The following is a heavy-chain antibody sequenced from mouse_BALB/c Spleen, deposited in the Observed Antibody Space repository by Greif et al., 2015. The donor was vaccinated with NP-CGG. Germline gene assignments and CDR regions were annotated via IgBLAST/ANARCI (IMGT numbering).Heavy chain of an antibody. J-gene: IGHJ1*01. CDR1: GFTFSDYY. CDR3: ARDGNYWYFDV. V-gene: IGHV5-4*02. Sequence: EVQRVESGGGLVKPGGSLKLSCAASGFTFSDYYMYWVRQTPEKRLEWVAAISDGGSYTYYPDSVKGRFTISRDNAKNTLYLQMSSLESEDTAMYYCARDGNYWYFDVWGAGTTVTVSS. D-gene: IGHD2-1*01. CDR2: ISDGGSYT.